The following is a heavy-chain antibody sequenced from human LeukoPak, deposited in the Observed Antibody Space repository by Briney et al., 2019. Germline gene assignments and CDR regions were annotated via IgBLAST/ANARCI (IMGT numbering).Heavy chain of an antibody. V-gene: IGHV3-21*01. J-gene: IGHJ4*02. CDR2: ISSSSSYI. CDR3: ARDRAADN. D-gene: IGHD3-10*01. CDR1: GFTLSSYA. Sequence: KAGGSLRLSCAASGFTLSSYAMNWVRQAPGKGLEWVSSISSSSSYIYYADSVKGRFTISRDNAKNSLYLQMDSLRAEDTAVYYCARDRAADNWGQGTLVTVSS.